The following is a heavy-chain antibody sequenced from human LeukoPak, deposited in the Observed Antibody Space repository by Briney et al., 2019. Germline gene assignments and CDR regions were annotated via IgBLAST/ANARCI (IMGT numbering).Heavy chain of an antibody. V-gene: IGHV1-46*01. D-gene: IGHD3-10*01. CDR2: INPSGGST. J-gene: IGHJ6*03. Sequence: ASVKVSCKASGYTFTSYYIHWVRQAPGQGLEWMGLINPSGGSTNYAQKFQGRVTMTRDTSTSTVYMELSSLRSEDTAVYYCARGPSITMVRGGQWYYYMDVWGKGTTVTISS. CDR1: GYTFTSYY. CDR3: ARGPSITMVRGGQWYYYMDV.